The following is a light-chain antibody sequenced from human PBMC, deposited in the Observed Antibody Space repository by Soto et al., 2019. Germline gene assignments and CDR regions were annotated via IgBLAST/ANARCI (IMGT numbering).Light chain of an antibody. Sequence: EIVLTQSPGTLSLSPGERATLSCRASQSFSSNYLGWYQQKPGQAPRLLIYGASNRATGIPDRFSGSGSGTDFTLTISRLEPEDFAVYYCQQYGSMPVTFGQGTNVEVK. CDR3: QQYGSMPVT. CDR1: QSFSSNY. J-gene: IGKJ1*01. CDR2: GAS. V-gene: IGKV3-20*01.